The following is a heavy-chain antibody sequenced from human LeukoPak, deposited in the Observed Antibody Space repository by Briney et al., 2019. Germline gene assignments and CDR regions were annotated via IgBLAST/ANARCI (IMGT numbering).Heavy chain of an antibody. J-gene: IGHJ4*02. Sequence: GGSLRLSCAASGFTFSSYWMHWVRQAPGKGLVWVSRINSDGSSTSYADSVEGRFTISRDNAKNTLYLQMNSLRAEDTAVYYCARERKLMGFDYWGQGTLVTVSS. CDR1: GFTFSSYW. CDR3: ARERKLMGFDY. D-gene: IGHD2-8*01. CDR2: INSDGSST. V-gene: IGHV3-74*01.